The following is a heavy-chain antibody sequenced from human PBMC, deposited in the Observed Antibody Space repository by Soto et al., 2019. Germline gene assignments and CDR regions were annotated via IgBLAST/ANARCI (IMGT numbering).Heavy chain of an antibody. Sequence: EVQLVESGGGLVQPWGSLRLSCAAYGFTFSTYGMHWVRQAPGKVLEYVSAISSNGGSTYYANSVKGRFTISRDNSNNTLYLQMGSLRPEDMAVYYCARDACTTTTCYDYWCQGTLVTVSS. CDR3: ARDACTTTTCYDY. V-gene: IGHV3-64*01. J-gene: IGHJ4*02. D-gene: IGHD2-2*01. CDR1: GFTFSTYG. CDR2: ISSNGGST.